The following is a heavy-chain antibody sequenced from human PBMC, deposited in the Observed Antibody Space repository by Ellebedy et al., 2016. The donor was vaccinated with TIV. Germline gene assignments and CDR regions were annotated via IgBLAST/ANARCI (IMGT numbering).Heavy chain of an antibody. CDR1: EFTFSGYW. V-gene: IGHV3-7*01. CDR3: ARDGVTTRFSLFDY. D-gene: IGHD4-11*01. CDR2: IKQDGSEK. J-gene: IGHJ4*02. Sequence: GESLKISCAASEFTFSGYWMSWVRQAPGKGLEWVANIKQDGSEKYYVDSVKGRFTISRDNAKNSLYLQMNSLRVEDTAVYYCARDGVTTRFSLFDYWGQGTLVTVSS.